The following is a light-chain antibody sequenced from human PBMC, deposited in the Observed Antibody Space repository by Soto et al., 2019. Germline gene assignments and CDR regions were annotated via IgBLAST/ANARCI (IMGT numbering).Light chain of an antibody. Sequence: QSALTQPRSVSGSPGQSVTISCTGSSSDVGGYSHVSWFQQHPGKAPKLMIYDVTKRPSGVPDRFSGSKSGNTASLTISGLQAEDESDYYCTSYTTSSTQVFGGGTKVTVL. CDR2: DVT. J-gene: IGLJ2*01. CDR3: TSYTTSSTQV. CDR1: SSDVGGYSH. V-gene: IGLV2-11*01.